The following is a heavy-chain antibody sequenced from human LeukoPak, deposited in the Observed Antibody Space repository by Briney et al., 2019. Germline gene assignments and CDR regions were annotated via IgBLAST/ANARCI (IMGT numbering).Heavy chain of an antibody. V-gene: IGHV3-7*01. CDR3: ARAMDGSGSYRYYYYGMDV. CDR2: IKQDGSEK. J-gene: IGHJ6*02. D-gene: IGHD3-10*01. Sequence: GGSLRLSCAASGFTFSSYWMTWVRPAPGKGLEWVANIKQDGSEKYYVDSVKGRFTISRVNAKNSLYLQMNSLRAEDTAVYYCARAMDGSGSYRYYYYGMDVWGQGTTVTVSS. CDR1: GFTFSSYW.